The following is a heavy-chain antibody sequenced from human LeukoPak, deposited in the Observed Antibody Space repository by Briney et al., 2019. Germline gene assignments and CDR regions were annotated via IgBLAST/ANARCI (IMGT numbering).Heavy chain of an antibody. CDR3: AKDLGDSSSSLSY. D-gene: IGHD6-6*01. Sequence: GGSLRLSCEASGFTFNNYWMSGLRQAPGKGREWVANIKQDESEKNYVDSVKGRFTISRDNSKNTVYLQMNSLTAEDTAVYYCAKDLGDSSSSLSYWGQGTLVTVSS. CDR2: IKQDESEK. CDR1: GFTFNNYW. V-gene: IGHV3-7*01. J-gene: IGHJ4*02.